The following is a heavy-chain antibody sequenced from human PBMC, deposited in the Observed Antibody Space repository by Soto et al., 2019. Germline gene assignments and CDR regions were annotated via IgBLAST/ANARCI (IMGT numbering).Heavy chain of an antibody. CDR2: IKQDGSEK. CDR3: AGLEDTVIVRRWYFDL. D-gene: IGHD2-2*01. CDR1: GFTFSSNW. Sequence: PGGSLRLSCAASGFTFSSNWMSWVRQAPGKGLEWVAIIKQDGSEKYYVDSVKGRFTISRDNAKNSLYLQMNSLRAEDTAVYYCAGLEDTVIVRRWYFDLWGRGTLVTVSS. V-gene: IGHV3-7*01. J-gene: IGHJ2*01.